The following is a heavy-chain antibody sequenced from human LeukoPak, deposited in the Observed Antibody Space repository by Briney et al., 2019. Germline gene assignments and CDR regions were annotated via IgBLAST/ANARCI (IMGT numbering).Heavy chain of an antibody. J-gene: IGHJ4*02. Sequence: GGSLRLSCAASGFTFSSYEMNWVRQAPGKGQEWVSYISSSGSTIYYADSVKGRFTISRDNAKNSLYLQMNSLRAEDTAVYYCASIGSSGYYRPFDYWGQGTLVTVSS. CDR1: GFTFSSYE. V-gene: IGHV3-48*03. D-gene: IGHD3-22*01. CDR2: ISSSGSTI. CDR3: ASIGSSGYYRPFDY.